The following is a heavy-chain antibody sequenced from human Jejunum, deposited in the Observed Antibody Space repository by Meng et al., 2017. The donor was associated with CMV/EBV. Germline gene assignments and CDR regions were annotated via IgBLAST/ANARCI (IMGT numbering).Heavy chain of an antibody. CDR1: GGSISSGDFC. V-gene: IGHV4-30-4*01. Sequence: HLQESGPGLVRPSQTLSLPCTASGGSISSGDFCWSWIRQPPGKGLEWIGYIDNRGSTYYNPSLTSRVTVSMDTSKNQFSLKLTSVTAADTAVYYCARGYSSGWYYFHYWGQGTLVTVSS. D-gene: IGHD6-19*01. CDR3: ARGYSSGWYYFHY. CDR2: IDNRGST. J-gene: IGHJ4*02.